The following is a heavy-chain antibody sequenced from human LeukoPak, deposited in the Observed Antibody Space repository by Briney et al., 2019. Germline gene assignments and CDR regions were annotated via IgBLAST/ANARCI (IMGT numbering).Heavy chain of an antibody. V-gene: IGHV1-3*01. D-gene: IGHD6-13*01. CDR3: ARGPRAAADDY. CDR2: INAVNGNT. Sequence: ASVKVSCKASGYTFINYAINWGRQAPGRRPEWMGWINAVNGNTKYSQKFQGRVTITRGTSASTAYMELTSLTSADTAVYFCARGPRAAADDYWGQGTLVTVSS. CDR1: GYTFINYA. J-gene: IGHJ4*02.